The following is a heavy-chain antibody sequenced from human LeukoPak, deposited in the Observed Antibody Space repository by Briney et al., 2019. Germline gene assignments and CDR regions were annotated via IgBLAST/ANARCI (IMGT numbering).Heavy chain of an antibody. V-gene: IGHV4-34*01. Sequence: SETLSFTCAVYGGSFSGYYWSWICQPPGKGLEWIGEINHSGRTNYNPSLKSRVTISVDTSKNQLSLKLCSVTAADPAVYYCASPPGIAAAGTTNWFDPWGQGTLVTVSS. D-gene: IGHD6-13*01. CDR2: INHSGRT. CDR1: GGSFSGYY. J-gene: IGHJ5*02. CDR3: ASPPGIAAAGTTNWFDP.